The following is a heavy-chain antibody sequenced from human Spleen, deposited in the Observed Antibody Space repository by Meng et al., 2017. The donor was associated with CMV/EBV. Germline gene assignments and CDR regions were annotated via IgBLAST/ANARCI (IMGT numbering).Heavy chain of an antibody. Sequence: GESLKISCAASGFTFSSYAMSWVRQAPGKGLEWVSAISGSGGSTYYADSVKGRFTISRDNSKNTLHLQMNSLRVEDTAIYYCANGRSGEPFDYWGQGTLVTVSS. CDR3: ANGRSGEPFDY. V-gene: IGHV3-23*01. CDR1: GFTFSSYA. D-gene: IGHD3-16*01. CDR2: ISGSGGST. J-gene: IGHJ4*02.